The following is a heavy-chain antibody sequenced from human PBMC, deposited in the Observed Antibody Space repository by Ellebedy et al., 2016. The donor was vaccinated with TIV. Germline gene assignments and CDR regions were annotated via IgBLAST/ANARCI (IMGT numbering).Heavy chain of an antibody. J-gene: IGHJ4*02. D-gene: IGHD3-22*01. CDR3: ASQLSSGYYVY. CDR1: GLTFSTYA. Sequence: GESLKISCVASGLTFSTYAMSWVRQAPGKGLEWVSAIGGAGGGTSHADFVKGRFTISRDNSKNTLYLEMNSLRAEDTAVYYCASQLSSGYYVYWGQGTLVTVSS. V-gene: IGHV3-23*01. CDR2: IGGAGGGT.